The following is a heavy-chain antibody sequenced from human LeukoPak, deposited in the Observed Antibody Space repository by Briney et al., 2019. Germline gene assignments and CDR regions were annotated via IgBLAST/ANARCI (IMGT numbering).Heavy chain of an antibody. CDR1: GFTFSSYS. CDR3: ARAMVHGYYFDY. D-gene: IGHD2-8*01. J-gene: IGHJ4*02. Sequence: PGRSLRLSCAASGFTFSSYSMNWVRQAPGKGLEWVSSISSSSSYIYYADSVKGRFTISRDNAKNTLYLQMNSLRAEDTAVYYCARAMVHGYYFDYWGQGTLVTVSS. V-gene: IGHV3-21*01. CDR2: ISSSSSYI.